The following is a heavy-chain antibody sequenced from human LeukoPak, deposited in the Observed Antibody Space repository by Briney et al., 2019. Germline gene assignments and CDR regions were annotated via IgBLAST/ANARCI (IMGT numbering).Heavy chain of an antibody. Sequence: VASVKVSCKASGFTFTDHYMHWVRQAPGQGLEWMGWINGKSGVTFYAQQFQDRITVTRDTSISTMYLELNRLTSADTAIYYCARDFDWGPDYWGPGTLVAVSS. J-gene: IGHJ4*02. CDR1: GFTFTDHY. V-gene: IGHV1-2*02. CDR2: INGKSGVT. D-gene: IGHD3-16*01. CDR3: ARDFDWGPDY.